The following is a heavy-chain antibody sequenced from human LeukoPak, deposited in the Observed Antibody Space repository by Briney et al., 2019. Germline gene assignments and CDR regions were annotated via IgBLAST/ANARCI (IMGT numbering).Heavy chain of an antibody. Sequence: GESLKISCKGSGYTFTNYWIGWVRQMPGKGLEWMGIIYPGDSDTRYSPSFQGQVTISADKSISTAYLQWSSLKASDTAMYYCARHVIAARSNWFDPWGQGTLVTVSS. D-gene: IGHD6-6*01. CDR2: IYPGDSDT. V-gene: IGHV5-51*01. J-gene: IGHJ5*02. CDR1: GYTFTNYW. CDR3: ARHVIAARSNWFDP.